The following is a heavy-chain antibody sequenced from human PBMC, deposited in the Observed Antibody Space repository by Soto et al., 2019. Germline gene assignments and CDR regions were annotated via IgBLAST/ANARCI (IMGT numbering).Heavy chain of an antibody. D-gene: IGHD1-1*01. J-gene: IGHJ4*02. CDR2: IIPIFGTA. Sequence: QVQLVQSGAEVKKPGSSVKVSCKASGGTFSSYAISWVRQAPGQGLEWMGGIIPIFGTANYAQKFQGRVTITADEPTSPAYMELSSLRSEDTAVYYCASASMYGSWNEGSYYFGYWGQGTLVTVSS. V-gene: IGHV1-69*01. CDR3: ASASMYGSWNEGSYYFGY. CDR1: GGTFSSYA.